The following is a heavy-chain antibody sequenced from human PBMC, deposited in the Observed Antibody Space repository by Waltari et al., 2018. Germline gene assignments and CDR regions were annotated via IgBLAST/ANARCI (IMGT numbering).Heavy chain of an antibody. J-gene: IGHJ6*02. V-gene: IGHV4-59*08. CDR3: ARHESSSGYYGMDV. Sequence: QVQLQESGPGLVKPSETLSLTCTVSGGSISSYYWSWIRQPPGKGLEWIGYIYYRGSTNYNPSLKSRVTISVDTSKSQFSLKVSSVTAADTAVYYCARHESSSGYYGMDVWGQGTTVTVSS. CDR1: GGSISSYY. CDR2: IYYRGST. D-gene: IGHD3-10*01.